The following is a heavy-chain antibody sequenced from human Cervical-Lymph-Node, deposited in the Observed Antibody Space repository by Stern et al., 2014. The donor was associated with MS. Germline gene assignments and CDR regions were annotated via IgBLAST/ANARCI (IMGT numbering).Heavy chain of an antibody. CDR1: GYNFTSYW. CDR2: IYPGYSDP. V-gene: IGHV5-51*01. Sequence: EVQLVESGAEVKKPGESLKISCKGYGYNFTSYWIGWVRQMPGKGLEWMGGIYPGYSDPRYTPSFQGQVTISADKSISTAYLQWSSLKASDTAMYYCARHCAKREQCAFDYWGQGTLVTVSS. J-gene: IGHJ4*02. CDR3: ARHCAKREQCAFDY. D-gene: IGHD6-19*01.